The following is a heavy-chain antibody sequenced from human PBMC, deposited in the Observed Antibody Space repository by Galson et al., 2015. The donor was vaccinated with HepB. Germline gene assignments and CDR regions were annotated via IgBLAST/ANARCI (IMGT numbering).Heavy chain of an antibody. CDR3: ARTTGLYYDSSGYYHFDY. Sequence: SVKVSCKASGYTFTSYGISWVRQAPGQGLEWMGWISAYNGNTNYAQKLQGRVTMTTDTSTSTAYMELRSLRSDDTAVYYCARTTGLYYDSSGYYHFDYWGQGTLVTVSS. V-gene: IGHV1-18*01. J-gene: IGHJ4*02. CDR1: GYTFTSYG. D-gene: IGHD3-22*01. CDR2: ISAYNGNT.